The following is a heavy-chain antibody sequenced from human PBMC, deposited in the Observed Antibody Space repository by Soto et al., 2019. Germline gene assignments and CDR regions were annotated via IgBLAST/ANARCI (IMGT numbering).Heavy chain of an antibody. V-gene: IGHV1-18*01. D-gene: IGHD1-26*01. CDR1: GYTFTSYG. Sequence: QVQLVQSGAEVKKPGASVKVSCKASGYTFTSYGISWVRQAPGQGLEWMGWITGYDGNANYAQKFQGRVTMTTDTSTNTAYMDLRRLSSDDTAVYYCARTTHEEPTFDYGGQGTLVTVSS. J-gene: IGHJ4*02. CDR3: ARTTHEEPTFDY. CDR2: ITGYDGNA.